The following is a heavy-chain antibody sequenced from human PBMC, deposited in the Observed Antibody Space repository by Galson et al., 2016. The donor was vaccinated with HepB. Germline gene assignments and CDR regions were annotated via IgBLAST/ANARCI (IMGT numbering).Heavy chain of an antibody. CDR1: GNRFTGYW. CDR3: GASPHQTRGDYFDY. D-gene: IGHD2-2*01. J-gene: IGHJ4*02. V-gene: IGHV5-51*01. CDR2: IYFDDSET. Sequence: QSGAEVKKAGESLKISCKGFGNRFTGYWIAWVRQTPGKGLEWMGIIYFDDSETRYSPSFQGQVTISVDKSINTAYLQLNSLKASDTAIYYCGASPHQTRGDYFDYWGQGTLVTVSA.